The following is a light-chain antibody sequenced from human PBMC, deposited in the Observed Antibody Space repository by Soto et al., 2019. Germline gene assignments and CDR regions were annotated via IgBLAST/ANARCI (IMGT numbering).Light chain of an antibody. Sequence: EIVMTQSPATLSVSPGERATLSCRASQSVSSNLAWYQQKPGQAPRLLIYGASTRATGITARFSGSGSGTEFTLTISSLQSEDFAVYYCQQYNNWTFGQGTKVDIK. CDR1: QSVSSN. CDR3: QQYNNWT. J-gene: IGKJ1*01. CDR2: GAS. V-gene: IGKV3-15*01.